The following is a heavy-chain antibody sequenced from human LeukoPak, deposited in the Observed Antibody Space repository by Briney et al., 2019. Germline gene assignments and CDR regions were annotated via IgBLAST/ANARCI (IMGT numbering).Heavy chain of an antibody. V-gene: IGHV4-61*01. J-gene: IGHJ4*02. CDR3: ASSNRGSGWSVDPYYFDY. CDR1: GGSVSSGSYY. Sequence: ASETLSLTCTVSGGSVSSGSYYWSWIRQPPGKGLEWIGRIYTSGSTNYNPSLKSRVTMSVDTSKNQFSLKLSSVTAADTAVYYCASSNRGSGWSVDPYYFDYWGQGTLVTVSS. D-gene: IGHD6-19*01. CDR2: IYTSGST.